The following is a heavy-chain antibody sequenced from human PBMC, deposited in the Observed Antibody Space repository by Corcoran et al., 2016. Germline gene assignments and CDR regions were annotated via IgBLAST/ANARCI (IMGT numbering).Heavy chain of an antibody. V-gene: IGHV3-33*01. CDR3: ARDSQYSSGWINY. D-gene: IGHD6-25*01. CDR1: GFTFSSYG. Sequence: QVQLVESGGGVVQPGRSLRLSCAASGFTFSSYGMHWVRQAPGKGLEWVAVIWYDGSNKYYADSVKGRFTISRDNSKNTLKLQMNSRRAEDTAVYYCARDSQYSSGWINYWGQGTLVTVSS. J-gene: IGHJ4*02. CDR2: IWYDGSNK.